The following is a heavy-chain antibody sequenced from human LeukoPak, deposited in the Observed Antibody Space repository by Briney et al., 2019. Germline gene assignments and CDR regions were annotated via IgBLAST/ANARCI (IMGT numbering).Heavy chain of an antibody. CDR1: GGSISSSSYY. Sequence: PSETLSLTCTVPGGSISSSSYYWGWIRQPPGKGLEWIGSIYYSGSTYYNPSLKSRVTISVDTSKNQFSLKLSSVTAADTAVCYCARGMDYWGQGTLVTVSS. V-gene: IGHV4-39*01. CDR3: ARGMDY. CDR2: IYYSGST. J-gene: IGHJ4*02.